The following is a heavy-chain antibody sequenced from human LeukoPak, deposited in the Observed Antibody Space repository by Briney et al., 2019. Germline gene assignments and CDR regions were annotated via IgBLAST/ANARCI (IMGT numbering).Heavy chain of an antibody. CDR1: GFTFSSYG. CDR2: IRYDGSNK. D-gene: IGHD2-2*02. Sequence: GGSLRLSCAASGFTFSSYGMHWVRQAPGKGLEWVAFIRYDGSNKYYADSVKGRFTISRDNSKNTLYLQMNSLRAEDTAVYYCATHNCSSTSCYTGDYYYYYMDVWGQGTLVTVSS. CDR3: ATHNCSSTSCYTGDYYYYYMDV. V-gene: IGHV3-30*02. J-gene: IGHJ6*03.